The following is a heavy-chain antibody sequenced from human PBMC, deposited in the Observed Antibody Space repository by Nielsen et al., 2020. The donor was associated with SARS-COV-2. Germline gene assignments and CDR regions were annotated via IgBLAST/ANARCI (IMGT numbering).Heavy chain of an antibody. V-gene: IGHV1-46*01. CDR1: GDTFPIDN. CDR2: INLSAGST. CDR3: ATPITVDYFDY. J-gene: IGHJ4*02. Sequence: SVKVSCKASGDTFPIDNIHWLRQAPGQGLEWIGIINLSAGSTDSAQKFKGRVTMTRDTSASTVYLALTSLKSEDTAVYYCATPITVDYFDYWGQGTLVTVSP.